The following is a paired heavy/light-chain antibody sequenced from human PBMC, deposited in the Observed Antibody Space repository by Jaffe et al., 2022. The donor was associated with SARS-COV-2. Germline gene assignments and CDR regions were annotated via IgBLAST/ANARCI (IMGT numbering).Heavy chain of an antibody. Sequence: EVQLLESGGGLVQPGGSLRISCAASGFSFNSYAMSWLRQAPGKGPEWVAGIISSGSTTYYADSVRGRFVVSRDNSENTLSLQMSSLRAEDTAVYYCARTPGRDGFSQLQGDEVWGQGTLVTVSS. V-gene: IGHV3-23*05. CDR2: IISSGSTT. J-gene: IGHJ4*02. CDR1: GFSFNSYA. CDR3: ARTPGRDGFSQLQGDEV. D-gene: IGHD3-16*01.
Light chain of an antibody. J-gene: IGKJ2*01. Sequence: EIVLTQSPATLSLSAGERATLSCRASQSVGNSLAWYQQRPGQAPRLLIFDASNRATGIPARFSGGGSGTDFTLTISSLEPEDFAVYYCQQRRNWPDTFGQGTTLEIK. CDR1: QSVGNS. CDR2: DAS. CDR3: QQRRNWPDT. V-gene: IGKV3-11*01.